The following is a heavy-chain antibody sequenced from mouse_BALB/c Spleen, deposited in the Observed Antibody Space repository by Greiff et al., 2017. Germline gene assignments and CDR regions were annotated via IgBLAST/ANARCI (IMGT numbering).Heavy chain of an antibody. CDR2: IWAGGST. CDR1: GFSLTSYG. J-gene: IGHJ4*01. V-gene: IGHV2-9*02. D-gene: IGHD2-4*01. Sequence: QVQLQQSGPGLVAPSQSLSITCTVSGFSLTSYGVHWVRQPPGKGLEWLGVIWAGGSTNYNSALMSRLSISKDNSKSQVFLKMNSLQTDDTAMYYCARYDYEDYYAMDYWGQGTSVTVSS. CDR3: ARYDYEDYYAMDY.